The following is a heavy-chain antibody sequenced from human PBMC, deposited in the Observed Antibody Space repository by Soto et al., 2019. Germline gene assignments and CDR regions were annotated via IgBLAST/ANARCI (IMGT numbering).Heavy chain of an antibody. Sequence: QVQLQESGPGLVKPSGTLSLTCAVSGGSISSSNWWSWVRQPPGKGLEWIGEIYHSGSTNYNPSLKSRVTISVDESKNQFSLKLSSVTAADTAVYYCASSSGSYYYYYGMDVWGQGTTVTVSS. V-gene: IGHV4-4*02. J-gene: IGHJ6*02. D-gene: IGHD1-26*01. CDR1: GGSISSSNW. CDR3: ASSSGSYYYYYGMDV. CDR2: IYHSGST.